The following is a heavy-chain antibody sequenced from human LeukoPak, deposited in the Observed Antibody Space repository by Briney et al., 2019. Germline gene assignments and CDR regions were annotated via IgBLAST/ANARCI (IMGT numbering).Heavy chain of an antibody. Sequence: ASVKVSCKASGYTFTDYALHWVRQAPGQSLEWMGWITTGRGETRYSQEFQRRITFTRDTSASTVYMDLSDLRSEDTAVYYCARDTAHISSWSVDHYDYMDVWGKGTTVTVSS. CDR3: ARDTAHISSWSVDHYDYMDV. D-gene: IGHD6-13*01. J-gene: IGHJ6*03. V-gene: IGHV1-3*03. CDR2: ITTGRGET. CDR1: GYTFTDYA.